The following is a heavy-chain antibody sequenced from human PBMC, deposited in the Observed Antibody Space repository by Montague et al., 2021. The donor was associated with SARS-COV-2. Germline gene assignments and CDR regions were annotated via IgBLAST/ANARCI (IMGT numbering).Heavy chain of an antibody. CDR3: ARTYYYGSVVWFDP. CDR1: GGSISSYY. V-gene: IGHV4-59*08. Sequence: SETLSLTCTVSGGSISSYYWSWIRQPPGKGLEWIGYIYYSGSTNYNPSLKSRVTIAVDTSKNRFYLKLSPVTAADTAVYYCARTYYYGSVVWFDPWGQGTLVTVSS. D-gene: IGHD3-10*01. CDR2: IYYSGST. J-gene: IGHJ5*02.